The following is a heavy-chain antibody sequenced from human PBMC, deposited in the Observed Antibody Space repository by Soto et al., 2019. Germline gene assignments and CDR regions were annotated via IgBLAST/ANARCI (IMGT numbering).Heavy chain of an antibody. Sequence: ILRGDANCVWRRLSPGKGLEWIGYIYYSGSSYSNPALQSRLSMSLDTSKNQFSLKLRSVTAADTAVYYCARGGGHWRDFFASRGQGALVTVSS. D-gene: IGHD1-1*01. J-gene: IGHJ5*01. V-gene: IGHV4-30-4*01. CDR1: ILRGDAN. CDR3: ARGGGHWRDFFAS. CDR2: IYYSGSS.